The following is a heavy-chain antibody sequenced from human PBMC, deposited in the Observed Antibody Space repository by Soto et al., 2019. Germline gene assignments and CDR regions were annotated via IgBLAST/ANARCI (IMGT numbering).Heavy chain of an antibody. CDR1: GDSINSGDHF. CDR3: ARGARYCSGGSCYSGVPWYFDY. D-gene: IGHD2-15*01. V-gene: IGHV4-31*03. J-gene: IGHJ4*02. CDR2: IYYSGAT. Sequence: PSETLSLTCSVSGDSINSGDHFWTWIRQKPGKGLEWIGYIYYSGATYYNPSLKTRVSISIDKSKSHFSLRLSSVTAADTAVYYCARGARYCSGGSCYSGVPWYFDYWGQGTLVTVSS.